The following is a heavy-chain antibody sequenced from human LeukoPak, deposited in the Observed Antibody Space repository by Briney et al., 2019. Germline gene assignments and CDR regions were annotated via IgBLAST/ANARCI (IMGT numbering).Heavy chain of an antibody. V-gene: IGHV4-4*09. J-gene: IGHJ5*02. Sequence: SETLSLTRTVSGGSISSYYWSWIRQPPGKGLEWIGYIYTNGSTNYNPSLKSRVTISVDTSKNQFSLKLSSVTAADTAVYYCARRRRTGTLWFDPWGQGTLVTVSS. CDR1: GGSISSYY. CDR3: ARRRRTGTLWFDP. CDR2: IYTNGST. D-gene: IGHD1-7*01.